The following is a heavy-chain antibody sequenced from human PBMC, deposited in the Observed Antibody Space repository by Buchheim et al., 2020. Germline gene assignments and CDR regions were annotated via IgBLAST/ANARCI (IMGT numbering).Heavy chain of an antibody. CDR2: ISGSGVST. V-gene: IGHV3-23*01. CDR3: PKEFRIVLVWFNDY. J-gene: IGHJ4*01. CDR1: GFSFSSFA. Sequence: EVQLLESGGGLVQPGGFLRLSCAASGFSFSSFAMSWVRQAPGKGLEWVSAISGSGVSTFYADSVKGRFTISRDNSMKVLYLQMNRLGADHTAGYYCPKEFRIVLVWFNDY. D-gene: IGHD3-10*01.